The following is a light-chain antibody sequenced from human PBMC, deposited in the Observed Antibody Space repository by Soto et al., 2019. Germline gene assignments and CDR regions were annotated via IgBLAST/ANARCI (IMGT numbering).Light chain of an antibody. CDR1: SSNIGSNY. V-gene: IGLV1-47*01. CDR2: RNK. CDR3: AAWDDSLSGLV. J-gene: IGLJ1*01. Sequence: QSVLTQPPSASGTPGQRVTISCSGSSSNIGSNYVYWYKQLPGTAPKCLIQRNKQRPTGVPDQIYNHKSDTSAYLDISEIRSEDEGDYYCAAWDDSLSGLVFGTGT.